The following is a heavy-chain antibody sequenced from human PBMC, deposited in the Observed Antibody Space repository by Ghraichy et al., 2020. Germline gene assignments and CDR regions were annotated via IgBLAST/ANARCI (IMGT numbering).Heavy chain of an antibody. Sequence: GGSLRLSCAASGFTLSTYNMHWVRQAPGKGLEWVAVISNDGTNKYYTDSVKGRFTISRDTSKNILYLQMNSLRTEDTAVYFCAKVESEGTTVTPLDYWGQGTLVTVSS. D-gene: IGHD4-11*01. J-gene: IGHJ4*02. CDR1: GFTLSTYN. CDR3: AKVESEGTTVTPLDY. V-gene: IGHV3-30*18. CDR2: ISNDGTNK.